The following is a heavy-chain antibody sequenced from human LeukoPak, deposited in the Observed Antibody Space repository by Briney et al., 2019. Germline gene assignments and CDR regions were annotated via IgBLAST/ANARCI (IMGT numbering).Heavy chain of an antibody. J-gene: IGHJ4*02. CDR1: GFTFSNYW. CDR3: AREFGGYDY. Sequence: GGSLRLSCAASGFTFSNYWMHWVRQAPGKGLVWVSHINSDGSSTTYADSVKGRFTISRDNAKNSLYLQMNSLRAEDTAVYYCAREFGGYDYWGQGTLVTVSS. D-gene: IGHD3-10*01. V-gene: IGHV3-74*01. CDR2: INSDGSST.